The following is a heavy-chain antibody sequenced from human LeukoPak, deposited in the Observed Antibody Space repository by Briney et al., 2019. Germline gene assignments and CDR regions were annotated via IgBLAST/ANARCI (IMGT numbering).Heavy chain of an antibody. CDR2: ISYDGSNK. D-gene: IGHD3-22*01. Sequence: GGSLRLSCAASGFTFSSYGMHWVRQAPGKGLEWVAVISYDGSNKYYADSVKGRFTISRDNSKNTLYLQMNSLRAEDTAVYYCARDGITYYYDSSGYFYAWGQGTLVTVSS. V-gene: IGHV3-30*03. J-gene: IGHJ5*02. CDR3: ARDGITYYYDSSGYFYA. CDR1: GFTFSSYG.